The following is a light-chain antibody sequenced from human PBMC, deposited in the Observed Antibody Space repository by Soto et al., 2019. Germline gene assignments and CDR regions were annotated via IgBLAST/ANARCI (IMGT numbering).Light chain of an antibody. CDR3: QTWGTGIPWV. J-gene: IGLJ3*02. CDR1: SGHSSYA. V-gene: IGLV4-69*01. CDR2: LNSDGSH. Sequence: QPVRTQSPSASASLGASVKLTCTLSSGHSSYAIAWHQQQPEKGPRYLMKLNSDGSHSKGDGIPDRFSGSSSGAERYLTLSSLQSEDEADYYCQTWGTGIPWVFGGGTQLTV.